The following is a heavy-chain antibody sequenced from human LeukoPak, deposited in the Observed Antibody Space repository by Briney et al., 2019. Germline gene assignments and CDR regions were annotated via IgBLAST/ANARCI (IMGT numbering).Heavy chain of an antibody. CDR1: GGSISSSSYY. V-gene: IGHV4-39*02. J-gene: IGHJ4*02. Sequence: PSETLSLTCTVSGGSISSSSYYWGWIRQPPGKGLEWIGSIYNSGSTYYNPSLKSRVTISVDTSKNQFSLKLSSVTAADTAVYYCARDPTYGYNIFDYWGQGTLVAVSS. D-gene: IGHD5-24*01. CDR3: ARDPTYGYNIFDY. CDR2: IYNSGST.